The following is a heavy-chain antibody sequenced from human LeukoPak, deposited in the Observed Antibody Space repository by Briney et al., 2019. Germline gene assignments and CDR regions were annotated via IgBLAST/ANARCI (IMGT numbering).Heavy chain of an antibody. CDR3: ARDQGPYYYDSSGSGFDP. CDR1: GYNFTGYY. CDR2: LNPNSGGT. D-gene: IGHD3-22*01. J-gene: IGHJ5*02. V-gene: IGHV1-2*06. Sequence: ASVKVSCKASGYNFTGYYIHWVRQAPGQGLEWMGRLNPNSGGTNYAQKLQGRVTMTTDTSTSTAYMELRSLRSDDTAVYYCARDQGPYYYDSSGSGFDPWGQGTLVTVSS.